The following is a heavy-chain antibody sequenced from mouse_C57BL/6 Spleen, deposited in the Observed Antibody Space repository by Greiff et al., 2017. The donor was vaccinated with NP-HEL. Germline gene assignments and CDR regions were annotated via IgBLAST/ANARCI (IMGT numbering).Heavy chain of an antibody. CDR1: GFSLTSYG. Sequence: VKLQESGPGLVQPSQSLSITCTVSGFSLTSYGVHWVRQSPGKGLEWLGVIWRGGSTDYNAAFMSRLSITKDNSKSQVFFKMNSLQADDTAIYYCAKYSSYWYFDVWGTGTTVTVSS. J-gene: IGHJ1*03. V-gene: IGHV2-5*01. CDR3: AKYSSYWYFDV. D-gene: IGHD2-5*01. CDR2: IWRGGST.